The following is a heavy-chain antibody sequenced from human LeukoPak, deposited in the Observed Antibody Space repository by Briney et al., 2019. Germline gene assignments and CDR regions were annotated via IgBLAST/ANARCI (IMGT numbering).Heavy chain of an antibody. CDR3: ARDWRRLQLNAFDI. CDR2: INPNSGGT. J-gene: IGHJ3*02. V-gene: IGHV1-2*02. D-gene: IGHD5-24*01. Sequence: VASVKVSCRASGYTFTGYYMHWVRQAPGQGLEWMGWINPNSGGTNYAEKFKGRVTMTRDTSISTAYMELSRLRSDDTAVYYCARDWRRLQLNAFDIWGQGTMVTVSS. CDR1: GYTFTGYY.